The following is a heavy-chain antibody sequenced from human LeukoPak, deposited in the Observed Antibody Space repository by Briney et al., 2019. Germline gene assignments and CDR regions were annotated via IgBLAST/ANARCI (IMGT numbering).Heavy chain of an antibody. CDR2: INAGNGNT. V-gene: IGHV1-3*03. CDR1: GYTFTSYA. J-gene: IGHJ3*02. D-gene: IGHD3-22*01. CDR3: ARSEYIDSSGYSTDDAFDI. Sequence: ASVKVSCKASGYTFTSYAMHWVRQAPGQRLEWMGWINAGNGNTKYSQELQGRVTITRDTSASTAYMELSSLRSEDMAVYYCARSEYIDSSGYSTDDAFDIWGQGTMVTVSS.